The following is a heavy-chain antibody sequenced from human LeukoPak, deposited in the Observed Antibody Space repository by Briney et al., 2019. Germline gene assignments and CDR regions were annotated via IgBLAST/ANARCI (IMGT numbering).Heavy chain of an antibody. CDR2: VNPNSGDT. V-gene: IGHV1-2*02. J-gene: IGHJ5*01. Sequence: GASVNVSCKASGSSFTGYYLHWVRHAPAQGLEWMGCVNPNSGDTDYAQKFQGSVTMTRDTSISTVYMELSRLRSDDTAVYYCARASGSYWWFDSWGQGTLVTVSS. CDR1: GSSFTGYY. D-gene: IGHD1-26*01. CDR3: ARASGSYWWFDS.